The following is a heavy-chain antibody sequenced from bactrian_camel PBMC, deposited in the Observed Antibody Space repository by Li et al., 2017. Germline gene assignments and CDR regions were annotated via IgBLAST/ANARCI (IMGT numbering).Heavy chain of an antibody. CDR3: AARICGTLSACRDSLTSGY. CDR1: GLTITHNA. Sequence: VQLVESGGGSAQAGGSLTLACTASGLTITHNAVAWFRQAPGKEREGVASIFTRGGTTTYADSVKGRFTISQDSAKNTLYLQMTSLTPDDTGMYICAARICGTLSACRDSLTSGYWGQGTQVTVS. CDR2: IFTRGGTT. J-gene: IGHJ4*01. V-gene: IGHV3S42*01.